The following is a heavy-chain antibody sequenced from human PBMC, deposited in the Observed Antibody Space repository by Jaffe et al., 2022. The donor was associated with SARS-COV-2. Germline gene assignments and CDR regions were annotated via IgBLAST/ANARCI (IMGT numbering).Heavy chain of an antibody. J-gene: IGHJ5*02. V-gene: IGHV3-30-3*01. CDR2: ISYDGSNK. D-gene: IGHD1-26*01. Sequence: QVQLVESGGGVVQPGRSLRLSCAASGFTFSSYAMHWVRQAPGKGLEWVAVISYDGSNKYYADSVKGRFTISRDNSKNTLYLQMNSLRAEDTAVYYCAREGAAWGGGWFDPWGQGTLVTVSS. CDR3: AREGAAWGGGWFDP. CDR1: GFTFSSYA.